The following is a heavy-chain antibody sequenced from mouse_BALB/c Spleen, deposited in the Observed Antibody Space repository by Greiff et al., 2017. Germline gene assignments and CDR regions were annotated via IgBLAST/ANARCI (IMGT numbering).Heavy chain of an antibody. CDR1: GYTFTSYW. V-gene: IGHV1-5*01. CDR2: IYPGNSDT. CDR3: TRNYYGSSYFPFMDY. J-gene: IGHJ4*01. Sequence: EVQLQESGTVLARPGASVKMSCKASGYTFTSYWMHWVKQRPGQGLEWIGAIYPGNSDTSYNQKFKGKAKLTAVTSTSTAYMELSSLTNEDSAVYYCTRNYYGSSYFPFMDYWGQGTSVTVSS. D-gene: IGHD1-1*01.